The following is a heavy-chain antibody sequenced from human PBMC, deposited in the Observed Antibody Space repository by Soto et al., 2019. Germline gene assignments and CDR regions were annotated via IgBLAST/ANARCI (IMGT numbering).Heavy chain of an antibody. CDR3: ASEMSYSSGGRYYYYGMDV. CDR2: MNPNSGNT. Sequence: QVQLVQSGAEVKKPGASVKVSCKASGYTFTSYDINWVRQATGQGLEWMGWMNPNSGNTGYAQKFQGRVTMTRNTSIITAYMELSSLRSEDTAVYYCASEMSYSSGGRYYYYGMDVWGQGTTVTVSS. D-gene: IGHD6-19*01. V-gene: IGHV1-8*01. CDR1: GYTFTSYD. J-gene: IGHJ6*02.